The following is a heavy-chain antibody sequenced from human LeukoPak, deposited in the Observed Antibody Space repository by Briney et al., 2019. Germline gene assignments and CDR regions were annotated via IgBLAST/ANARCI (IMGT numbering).Heavy chain of an antibody. J-gene: IGHJ4*01. CDR2: IWSDGSNR. Sequence: PGRSLSLSCAASGFIFSHYGMHWVRQAPGKGLEWVAVIWSDGSNRFYAGSVKGRFTISRDNAQNTVFLQMNSLRGEDTAVYYCARDAQRGFDYSNSLRYWGHGILVTVSS. CDR1: GFIFSHYG. CDR3: ARDAQRGFDYSNSLRY. D-gene: IGHD4-11*01. V-gene: IGHV3-33*01.